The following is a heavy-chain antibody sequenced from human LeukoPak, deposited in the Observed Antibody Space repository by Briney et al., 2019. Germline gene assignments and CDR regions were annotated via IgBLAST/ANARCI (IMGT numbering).Heavy chain of an antibody. Sequence: SETLSLTCTVSGGSISSGSYYWSGIRQPPGKGLEWIGYIYYSGSTNYNPSFKSRVTISADTSKNQFSLKLSSVTAADTAVYYCARAPPYCGGDCWYDYWGQGTLVTVSS. CDR1: GGSISSGSYY. CDR3: ARAPPYCGGDCWYDY. D-gene: IGHD2-21*02. V-gene: IGHV4-61*01. J-gene: IGHJ4*02. CDR2: IYYSGST.